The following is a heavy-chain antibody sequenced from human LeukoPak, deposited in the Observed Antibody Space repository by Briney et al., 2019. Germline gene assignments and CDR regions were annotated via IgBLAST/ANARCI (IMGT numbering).Heavy chain of an antibody. J-gene: IGHJ6*02. D-gene: IGHD3-22*01. V-gene: IGHV3-30-3*01. CDR2: ISYDGSNK. CDR1: GFTFSSYA. Sequence: PGGSLRLSCAASGFTFSSYAMHWVRQAPGKGLEWVALISYDGSNKYYADSVKGRFTISRDNSKNTLYLQMNSLRAEDTAVYYCARDYYDSSGYYHYYYGVDVWGQGTTVTVSS. CDR3: ARDYYDSSGYYHYYYGVDV.